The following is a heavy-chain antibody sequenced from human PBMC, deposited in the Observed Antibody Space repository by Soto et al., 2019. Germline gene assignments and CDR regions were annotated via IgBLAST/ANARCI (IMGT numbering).Heavy chain of an antibody. CDR2: IYNSRNT. D-gene: IGHD5-12*01. Sequence: QVQLQESGPGLVKPSQTLSLTCSVSGGCISSGGYYWTWIRQHPGKGLEWIGYIYNSRNTDYNTSLRSRVTISADTSKNQFSLNLRSVTAADTAVYYCARVGESGYEGGYYFDHWGQGTLVTVSS. J-gene: IGHJ4*02. CDR3: ARVGESGYEGGYYFDH. V-gene: IGHV4-31*03. CDR1: GGCISSGGYY.